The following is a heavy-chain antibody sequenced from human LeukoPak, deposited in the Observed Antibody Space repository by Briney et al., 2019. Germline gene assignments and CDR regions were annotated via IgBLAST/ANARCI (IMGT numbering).Heavy chain of an antibody. J-gene: IGHJ4*02. CDR3: AKDHGGLYGATLPDY. D-gene: IGHD4-17*01. CDR2: ISYDGSNK. V-gene: IGHV3-30*18. CDR1: GFTLSSYG. Sequence: PGGSLRLSCAASGFTLSSYGMHWVRQAPGKGLEWVAVISYDGSNKYYAASVKGRFTISRDNSKNTLYLQMNSLRAEDTAVYYCAKDHGGLYGATLPDYWGQGTLVTVSS.